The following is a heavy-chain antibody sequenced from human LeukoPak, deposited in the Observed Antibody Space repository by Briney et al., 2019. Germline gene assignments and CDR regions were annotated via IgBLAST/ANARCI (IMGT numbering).Heavy chain of an antibody. Sequence: SVKVSCKASGGTFSSYAISWVRQAPGQGLEWMGGIIPIFGTANYAQKFRGRVTITADKSTSTAYMELSSLRSEDTAVYYCASTVTDEGYYFDYWGQGTLVTVSS. CDR1: GGTFSSYA. J-gene: IGHJ4*02. CDR3: ASTVTDEGYYFDY. D-gene: IGHD4-17*01. CDR2: IIPIFGTA. V-gene: IGHV1-69*06.